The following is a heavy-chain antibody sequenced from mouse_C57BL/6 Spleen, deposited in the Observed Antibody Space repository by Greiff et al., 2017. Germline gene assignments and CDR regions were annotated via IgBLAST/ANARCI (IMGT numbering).Heavy chain of an antibody. J-gene: IGHJ3*01. Sequence: QVQLQQSGAELVKPGASVKISCKASGYAFSSYWMNWVKQRPGTGLERIGQIYPGDGDTNYNGKFKGKATLTADKSSSTAYMQLSSLTSEDSAVYFCARPDGYYEGFAYWGQGTLVTVSA. CDR2: IYPGDGDT. D-gene: IGHD2-3*01. V-gene: IGHV1-80*01. CDR3: ARPDGYYEGFAY. CDR1: GYAFSSYW.